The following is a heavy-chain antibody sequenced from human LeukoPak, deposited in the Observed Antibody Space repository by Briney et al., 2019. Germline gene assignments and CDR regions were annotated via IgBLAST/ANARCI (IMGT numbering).Heavy chain of an antibody. J-gene: IGHJ6*02. V-gene: IGHV4-34*01. CDR3: ARDGYSTPDV. D-gene: IGHD6-13*01. Sequence: SETLSLTCAVYGGSFSDYYWSWIRQPPGKGPEWIGEINHGGSTNYNPSLKSRVTLSVDTSKNQFSLKLTSVTAADTAVYYCARDGYSTPDVWGQGTTVTVSS. CDR2: INHGGST. CDR1: GGSFSDYY.